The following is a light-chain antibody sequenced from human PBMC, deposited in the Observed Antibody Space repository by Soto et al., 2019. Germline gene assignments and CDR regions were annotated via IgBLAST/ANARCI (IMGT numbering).Light chain of an antibody. CDR1: QDISSW. V-gene: IGKV1D-16*01. Sequence: EIQMPQSPSSVSASAGASVTITCRASQDISSWLAWYQQTPGKAPKLLIYAASSLQSGVPSRFSGIGSGTEFTLTIRSLQPDDFATYYGQQYNSYPWTFGQGAKVDIK. CDR2: AAS. J-gene: IGKJ1*01. CDR3: QQYNSYPWT.